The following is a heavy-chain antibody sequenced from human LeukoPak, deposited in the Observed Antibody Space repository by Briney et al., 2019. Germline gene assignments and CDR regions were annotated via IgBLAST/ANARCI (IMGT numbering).Heavy chain of an antibody. J-gene: IGHJ4*02. Sequence: GGSLRLSCAASGFTFSSYAMSWVRQAPGKGLEWVSYISSSSSTIYYADSVKGRFTISRDNAKNSLYLQMNSLRAEDTAVYYCARSLTLDYWGQGTLVTVSS. CDR1: GFTFSSYA. V-gene: IGHV3-48*01. CDR2: ISSSSSTI. D-gene: IGHD3-9*01. CDR3: ARSLTLDY.